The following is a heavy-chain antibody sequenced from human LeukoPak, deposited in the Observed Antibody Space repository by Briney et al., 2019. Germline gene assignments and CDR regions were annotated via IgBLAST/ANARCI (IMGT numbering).Heavy chain of an antibody. Sequence: ASVKVSCKTSGYTFTAYFVHWVRQAPGQGLEWMGWVNLKSGATIYAQKFQGRVTMTRDTSISTAYMDLSGLRSDDTALYYCGRAPLYGSGSDYWGQGTLVTVSS. CDR2: VNLKSGAT. CDR1: GYTFTAYF. V-gene: IGHV1-2*02. CDR3: GRAPLYGSGSDY. D-gene: IGHD3-10*01. J-gene: IGHJ4*02.